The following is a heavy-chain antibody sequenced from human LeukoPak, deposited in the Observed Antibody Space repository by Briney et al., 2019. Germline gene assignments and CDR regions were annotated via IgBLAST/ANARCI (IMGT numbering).Heavy chain of an antibody. V-gene: IGHV4-34*01. Sequence: SETLSLICAVYGGSFSGYYWSWIRQPPGKGLEWIGEINHSGSTNYNPSLKSRVTISVDTSKNQFSLKLSSVTAADTAVYYCARGPVRYGSGSYFSGYYYYMDVWGKGTTVTVSS. CDR2: INHSGST. J-gene: IGHJ6*03. CDR3: ARGPVRYGSGSYFSGYYYYMDV. CDR1: GGSFSGYY. D-gene: IGHD3-10*01.